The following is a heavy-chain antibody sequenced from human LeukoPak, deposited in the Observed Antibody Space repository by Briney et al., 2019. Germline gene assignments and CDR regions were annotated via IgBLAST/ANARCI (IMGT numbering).Heavy chain of an antibody. J-gene: IGHJ4*02. D-gene: IGHD5-12*01. Sequence: GGSLRLSCAASGFTFSSYGMSWVRQAPGKGLEWVSAISGSGGSTYYADSVKGRLTISRDNSKNTLYLQMNTLRVEDTAVYYCAREVRAYGGYSQSDYWGQGTLVTVSS. V-gene: IGHV3-23*01. CDR3: AREVRAYGGYSQSDY. CDR2: ISGSGGST. CDR1: GFTFSSYG.